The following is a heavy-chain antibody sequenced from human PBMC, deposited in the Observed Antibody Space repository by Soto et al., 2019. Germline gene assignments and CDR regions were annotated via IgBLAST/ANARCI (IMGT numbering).Heavy chain of an antibody. CDR1: ADSISSSNW. CDR2: IHHSGST. CDR3: ARTSYYDSSGYYNMDV. V-gene: IGHV4-4*02. D-gene: IGHD3-22*01. Sequence: QVQLQESGPGLVKPSGTLSLTCAVSADSISSSNWWTWVRQSPGKGLEWIGDIHHSGSTNYNPSLKSRVTMSIDKSKNQFSLKPTSVTDAETADYYCARTSYYDSSGYYNMDVWGQGTTVPVSS. J-gene: IGHJ6*02.